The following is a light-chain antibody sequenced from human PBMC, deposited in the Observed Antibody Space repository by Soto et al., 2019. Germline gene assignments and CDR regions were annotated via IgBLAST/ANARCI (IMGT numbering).Light chain of an antibody. CDR3: QQYNNWPPAMYT. V-gene: IGKV3-15*01. CDR1: QSVSSN. Sequence: EIVMTQSPATLSVSPGERATLSCRASQSVSSNLAWYQQKPGQAPRLLIYGASTRATGIPARFSGSGSGTECTLTISSLQSEEFAVYYCQQYNNWPPAMYTFGQGTKLEIK. CDR2: GAS. J-gene: IGKJ2*01.